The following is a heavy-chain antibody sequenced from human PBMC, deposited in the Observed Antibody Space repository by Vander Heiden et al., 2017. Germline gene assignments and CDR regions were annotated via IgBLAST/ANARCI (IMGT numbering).Heavy chain of an antibody. Sequence: EVQLVESGGGLVKPGGSLRLSCAASGFTFSSHSMNWVRQAPGKGLEWVSSISSSSSYIYYADSVKGRFTISRDNAKNSLYLQMNSLRAEDTAVYYCARDVLRYFDWLSTYYYYGMDVWGQGTTVTVSS. J-gene: IGHJ6*02. V-gene: IGHV3-21*01. CDR2: ISSSSSYI. CDR1: GFTFSSHS. CDR3: ARDVLRYFDWLSTYYYYGMDV. D-gene: IGHD3-9*01.